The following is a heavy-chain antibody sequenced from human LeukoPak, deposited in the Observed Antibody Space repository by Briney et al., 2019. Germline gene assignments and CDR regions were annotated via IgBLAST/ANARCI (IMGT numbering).Heavy chain of an antibody. CDR1: RFIFSSYS. CDR3: ARVGYCSSTSCHRFDY. J-gene: IGHJ4*02. Sequence: GGSLRLSCAASRFIFSSYSMNWVRQAPGKGLEWVSSISISSSYIYYADSVRGRFTISRDNAKNSLYLQMNSLRAEDTAVYYCARVGYCSSTSCHRFDYWGQGTLVTVSS. CDR2: ISISSSYI. V-gene: IGHV3-21*01. D-gene: IGHD2-2*01.